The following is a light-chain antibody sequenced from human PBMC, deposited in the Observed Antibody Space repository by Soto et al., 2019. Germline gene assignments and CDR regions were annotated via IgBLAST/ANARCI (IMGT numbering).Light chain of an antibody. CDR1: QSVSSSY. V-gene: IGKV3-20*01. CDR3: QQYGSSPLFT. CDR2: GAS. Sequence: EIVLTQSPGTLSLSPGERATLSCRASQSVSSSYLAWYQQKPGQAPRLLIYGASSRATGSPDRFSGSGSGTDVTLTISRLEPYDFAVYYCQQYGSSPLFTFGPGTKVDIK. J-gene: IGKJ3*01.